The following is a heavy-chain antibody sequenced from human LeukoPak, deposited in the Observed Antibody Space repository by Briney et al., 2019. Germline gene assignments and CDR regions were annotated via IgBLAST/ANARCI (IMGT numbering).Heavy chain of an antibody. Sequence: PGGSLRLSCAASGFTFSSYAMHWVRQAPGKGLGWVAVISYDGSNKYYADSVKGRFTISRDNAKNSLYLQMNSLRAEDTAVYYCAREWNSSGWYGSYYYGMDVWGQGTTVTVSS. CDR3: AREWNSSGWYGSYYYGMDV. V-gene: IGHV3-30-3*01. CDR2: ISYDGSNK. CDR1: GFTFSSYA. D-gene: IGHD6-19*01. J-gene: IGHJ6*02.